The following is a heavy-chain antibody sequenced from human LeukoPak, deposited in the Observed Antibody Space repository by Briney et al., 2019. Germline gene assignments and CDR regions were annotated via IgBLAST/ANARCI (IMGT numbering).Heavy chain of an antibody. CDR1: GGSISSYY. D-gene: IGHD6-19*01. V-gene: IGHV4-59*12. CDR3: ARGGRIAVAGTDFDY. J-gene: IGHJ4*02. Sequence: PSETLSLTCTVSGGSISSYYWSWIRQPPGKGLEWIWYIYYSGSTNYNPSLKSRVTISIDTSKNQFSPKLSSVTAADTAVYYCARGGRIAVAGTDFDYWGQGTLVTVSS. CDR2: IYYSGST.